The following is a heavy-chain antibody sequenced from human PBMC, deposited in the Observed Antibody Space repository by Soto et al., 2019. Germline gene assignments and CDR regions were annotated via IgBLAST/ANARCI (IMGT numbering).Heavy chain of an antibody. CDR1: GYTFTSYG. J-gene: IGHJ4*02. D-gene: IGHD6-19*01. CDR3: ARSREAVAGRYYFDY. Sequence: ASVKVSCKASGYTFTSYGISWVRQAPGQGLEWMGWISAYNGNTNYAQKLQGRVTMTTDTSTSTAYMELRSLRSDDTAVYYCARSREAVAGRYYFDYWGQGTPVTVSS. V-gene: IGHV1-18*01. CDR2: ISAYNGNT.